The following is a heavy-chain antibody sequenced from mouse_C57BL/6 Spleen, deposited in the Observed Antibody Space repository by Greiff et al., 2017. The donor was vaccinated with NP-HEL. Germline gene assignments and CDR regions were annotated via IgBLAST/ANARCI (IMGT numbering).Heavy chain of an antibody. V-gene: IGHV1-55*01. CDR2: IYPGSGST. CDR3: AREWIYDGYYGFDY. J-gene: IGHJ2*01. Sequence: QVQLQQPGAELVKPGASVKMSCKASGYTFTSYWITWVKQRPGQGLEWIGDIYPGSGSTNYNEKFKSKATLTVDTSSSTAYMQLSSLTSEDSAVYYCAREWIYDGYYGFDYWGQGTTLTVSS. CDR1: GYTFTSYW. D-gene: IGHD2-3*01.